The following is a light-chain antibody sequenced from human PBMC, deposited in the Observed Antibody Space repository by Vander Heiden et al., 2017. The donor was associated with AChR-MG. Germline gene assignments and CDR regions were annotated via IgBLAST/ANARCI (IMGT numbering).Light chain of an antibody. Sequence: QSALTQPASVSGSPGQSIPISCTGTSSDIGGYNYVSWYQQHPGKAPKLIIYEVNNRPSGVSSRFSGSKSGNTASLTISGLQADDEADYYCTSYTSGNTLAFGGGTKLTVL. CDR3: TSYTSGNTLA. CDR1: SSDIGGYNY. V-gene: IGLV2-14*01. J-gene: IGLJ2*01. CDR2: EVN.